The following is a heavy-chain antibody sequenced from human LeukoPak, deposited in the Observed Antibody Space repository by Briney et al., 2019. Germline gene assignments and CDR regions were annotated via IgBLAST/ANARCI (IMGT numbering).Heavy chain of an antibody. CDR2: ISYDGSNE. CDR1: GYTFSSYA. Sequence: GGSLRLSCAASGYTFSSYAMHWVRQAPGKGLEWVAVISYDGSNEYYADSVKGRFTISRDNSKNTLYLQMNSLRAEDTAVYYCAREKGYCSGGSCRSPHYYYGMDVWGQGTTVTVSS. V-gene: IGHV3-30*04. CDR3: AREKGYCSGGSCRSPHYYYGMDV. J-gene: IGHJ6*02. D-gene: IGHD2-15*01.